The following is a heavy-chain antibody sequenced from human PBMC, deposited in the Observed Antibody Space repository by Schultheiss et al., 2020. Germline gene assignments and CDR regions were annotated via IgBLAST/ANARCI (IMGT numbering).Heavy chain of an antibody. CDR1: GGSINSYY. J-gene: IGHJ4*02. D-gene: IGHD6-13*01. Sequence: SETLSLTCTVSGGSINSYYWSWIRQSPGKGLEWIGDINRGGNTNYNPSFKSRVTISVDTSKNQFSLKLSSVTAADTAVYYYASSSSSCYATPFDYWGQGTLVTVS. CDR2: INRGGNT. CDR3: ASSSSSCYATPFDY. V-gene: IGHV4-34*01.